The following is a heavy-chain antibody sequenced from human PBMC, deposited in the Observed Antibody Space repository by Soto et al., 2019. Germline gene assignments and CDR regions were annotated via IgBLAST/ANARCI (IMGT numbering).Heavy chain of an antibody. CDR1: GFTVSSNY. Sequence: HPGGSLRLSCAASGFTVSSNYMSWVRQAPGKGLEWVSVIYSGGSTYYADSVKGRFTISRDNSKNTLYLQMNSLRAEDTAVYYCARDRYDFWSGYYDNYYYYMDVWGKGTTVTVSS. CDR2: IYSGGST. J-gene: IGHJ6*03. D-gene: IGHD3-3*01. V-gene: IGHV3-66*01. CDR3: ARDRYDFWSGYYDNYYYYMDV.